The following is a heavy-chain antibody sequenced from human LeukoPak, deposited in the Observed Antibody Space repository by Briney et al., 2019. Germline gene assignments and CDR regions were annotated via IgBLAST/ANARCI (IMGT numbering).Heavy chain of an antibody. Sequence: GESLKISCKGSGYTFTNYWIGWVRQMPGKGLAWMGIIYPGDSDTRYSPSFQGQVTLSADKSISTAYLQWSSLKASDTAMYYCARHAVRDGYNRHNDYWGQGTLVTVSS. CDR3: ARHAVRDGYNRHNDY. V-gene: IGHV5-51*01. D-gene: IGHD5-24*01. J-gene: IGHJ4*02. CDR1: GYTFTNYW. CDR2: IYPGDSDT.